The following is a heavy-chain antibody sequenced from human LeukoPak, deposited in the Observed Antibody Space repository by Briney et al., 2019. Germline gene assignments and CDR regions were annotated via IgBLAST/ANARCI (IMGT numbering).Heavy chain of an antibody. CDR1: GGSISSYY. CDR2: IYSGGST. V-gene: IGHV4-4*07. CDR3: ARENTGSYREFDY. D-gene: IGHD1-26*01. Sequence: SKTLSLTCTVSGGSISSYYWSWIRQPAGKGLEWIGRIYSGGSTNYNPSLKSRVTMSVDSSNNQFSLKLSSVTAADTAVFYCARENTGSYREFDYWGQETLVTVSS. J-gene: IGHJ4*02.